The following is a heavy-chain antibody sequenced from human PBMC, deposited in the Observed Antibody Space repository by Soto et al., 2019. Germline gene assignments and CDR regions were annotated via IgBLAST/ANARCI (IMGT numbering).Heavy chain of an antibody. CDR3: ARYYRGINWFDP. V-gene: IGHV4-4*02. Sequence: LSLTCAVSGGSISSSNWRSWVRQPPGKGLEWIGEIYHSGSTNYNPSLKSRVTISVDKSKNQFSLELSSVTAADTAVYYCARYYRGINWFDPWGQGTLVTVSS. CDR1: GGSISSSNW. D-gene: IGHD3-10*01. CDR2: IYHSGST. J-gene: IGHJ5*02.